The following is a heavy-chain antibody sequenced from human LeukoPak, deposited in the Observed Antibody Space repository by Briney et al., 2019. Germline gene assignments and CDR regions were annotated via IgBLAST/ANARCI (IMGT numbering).Heavy chain of an antibody. V-gene: IGHV1-2*02. Sequence: ASVKVSCKASGYTFTGYYMHWVRQAPGQGLEWMGWINPNSGGTNYAQKFQGRVTMTRDTSLSTAHMELSRLRSDDTAVYYCARQSTQWLVPEIWGQGTLVTVSS. CDR3: ARQSTQWLVPEI. CDR2: INPNSGGT. D-gene: IGHD6-19*01. J-gene: IGHJ4*02. CDR1: GYTFTGYY.